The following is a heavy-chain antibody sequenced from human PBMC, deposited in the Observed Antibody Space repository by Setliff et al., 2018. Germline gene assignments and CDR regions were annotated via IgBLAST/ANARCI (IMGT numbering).Heavy chain of an antibody. CDR2: INAGNGNI. V-gene: IGHV1-3*01. CDR3: TRDFLGATASFDI. Sequence: GASVKVSCKASGGTFSSYAIHWVRQAPGQGLEWMGWINAGNGNIRYSQNFQGRVTITRDTSASTVFLELSTLRSEDTAVYYCTRDFLGATASFDIWGQGTMVTVS. J-gene: IGHJ3*02. CDR1: GGTFSSYA. D-gene: IGHD3-3*01.